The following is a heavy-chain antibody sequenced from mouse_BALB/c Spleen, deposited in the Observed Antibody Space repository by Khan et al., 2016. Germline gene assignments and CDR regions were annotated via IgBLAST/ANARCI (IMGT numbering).Heavy chain of an antibody. V-gene: IGHV1-9*01. CDR1: GYTFSNYW. Sequence: QVQLKQSGAELMKPGASVKISCKATGYTFSNYWIEWVKQRPGHGLEWIGDILPGSGNSNSNETFKGKATFTADTSSNTAYMQLSSLTSEDSAVYFCARAWYSMDYWGQGTSVTVSS. J-gene: IGHJ4*01. CDR2: ILPGSGNS. CDR3: ARAWYSMDY.